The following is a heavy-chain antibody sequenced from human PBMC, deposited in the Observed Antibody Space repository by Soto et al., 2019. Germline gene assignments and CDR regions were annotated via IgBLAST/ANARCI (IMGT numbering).Heavy chain of an antibody. CDR3: AMTVIAPSPYLDH. V-gene: IGHV4-4*07. J-gene: IGHJ4*02. CDR2: IYTTGAT. CDR1: GDSISRKY. Sequence: QVQLQESGPGLVKPSETLSLTCSVSGDSISRKYWSWLRQPAGGGLEWIVRIYTTGATNYNSSLKSGVSMSVDTSKNQFSLRLTSVSAADTAVYFCAMTVIAPSPYLDHWGQGLLVTVSS. D-gene: IGHD4-17*01.